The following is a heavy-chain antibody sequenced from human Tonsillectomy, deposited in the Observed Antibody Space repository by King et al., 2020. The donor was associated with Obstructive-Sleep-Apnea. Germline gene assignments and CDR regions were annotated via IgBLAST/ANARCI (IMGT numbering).Heavy chain of an antibody. J-gene: IGHJ5*02. D-gene: IGHD5-24*01. CDR3: AGPRVAYNGNWFDP. V-gene: IGHV4-39*07. Sequence: QLQESGPGLVKPGETLSLTCTVSGGSISSSSHFWGWIRQPPGKPLEWIGSMSYGWSTFYNPSVMGRVTISVDTSKNHFSLSLTSVTAADTAVYYCAGPRVAYNGNWFDPWGQGILVTVSS. CDR1: GGSISSSSHF. CDR2: MSYGWST.